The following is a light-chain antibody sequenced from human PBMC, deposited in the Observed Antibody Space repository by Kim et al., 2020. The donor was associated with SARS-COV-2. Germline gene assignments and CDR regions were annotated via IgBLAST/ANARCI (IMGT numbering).Light chain of an antibody. CDR1: QSVRSSY. V-gene: IGKV3-20*01. CDR2: GAC. J-gene: IGKJ2*01. CDR3: QQDVSSPRT. Sequence: SPGRRASPSCRASQSVRSSYLAWNQQKRGQAPRLLIYGACSRATGIPDRFSGSGSGTDFTLTISRLGPEEFAVDYCQQDVSSPRTFGQGTKLEI.